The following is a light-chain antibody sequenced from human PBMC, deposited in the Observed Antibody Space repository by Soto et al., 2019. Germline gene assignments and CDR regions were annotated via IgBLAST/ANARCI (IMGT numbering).Light chain of an antibody. CDR2: EVT. V-gene: IGLV2-14*01. CDR1: SSDVGGYNY. J-gene: IGLJ3*02. CDR3: SSYTISDTWV. Sequence: QSALTQPASVSGSPGQSITISCTGTSSDVGGYNYVSWYQQHPGQVPKLTIYEVTNRPAGVSSRCSGSKSGNTASLTISGLQADDEADYYCSSYTISDTWVFGGGTKLTVL.